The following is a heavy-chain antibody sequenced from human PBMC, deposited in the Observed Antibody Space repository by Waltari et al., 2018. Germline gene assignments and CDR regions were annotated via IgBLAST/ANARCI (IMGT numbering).Heavy chain of an antibody. J-gene: IGHJ4*02. D-gene: IGHD4-17*01. Sequence: QVQLQESGPGLVKPSETLSLTCTVSGGSLTGYYWSWIRQPPGKGLEWIGHIYYNGNTDYNPSLKSRVTISVDTSKNQFSLKLSSVTAADTAVYYCAREIYGGNSRPHDYWGQGTLVTVSS. V-gene: IGHV4-59*01. CDR3: AREIYGGNSRPHDY. CDR1: GGSLTGYY. CDR2: IYYNGNT.